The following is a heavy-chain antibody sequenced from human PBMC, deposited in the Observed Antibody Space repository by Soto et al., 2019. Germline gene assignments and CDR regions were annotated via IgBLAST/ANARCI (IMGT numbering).Heavy chain of an antibody. CDR2: IYYSGST. V-gene: IGHV4-59*01. CDR1: GGSISSYY. CDR3: AGVWAVAGYYYYGMDV. J-gene: IGHJ6*02. D-gene: IGHD6-19*01. Sequence: KPSETLSLTCTVSGGSISSYYWSWIRQPPGKGLEWIGYIYYSGSTNYNPSLKSRVTISVDTSKNQFSLKLSSVTAADTAVYYCAGVWAVAGYYYYGMDVWGQGTTVTVSS.